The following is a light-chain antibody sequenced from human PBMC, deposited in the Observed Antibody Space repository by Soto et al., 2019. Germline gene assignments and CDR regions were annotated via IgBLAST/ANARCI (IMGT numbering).Light chain of an antibody. CDR2: GAS. J-gene: IGKJ1*01. Sequence: EIVLTQSPGTLSLSPGERATLSCRASQSVSSSYLAWYQQKPGQAPRLLIYGASSRATGIPDRFSGSGSGTDFTLTIRRLEPEDFGVYYCQQYGRTFGQGTKMKIK. CDR3: QQYGRT. CDR1: QSVSSSY. V-gene: IGKV3-20*01.